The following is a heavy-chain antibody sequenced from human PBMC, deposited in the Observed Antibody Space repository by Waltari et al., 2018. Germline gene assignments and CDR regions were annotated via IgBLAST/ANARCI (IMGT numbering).Heavy chain of an antibody. J-gene: IGHJ4*02. CDR2: VSPKKGEK. V-gene: IGHV1-2*02. D-gene: IGHD3-10*01. Sequence: QVQLAQSGAEEKKPGASVTVSCKASGYTFTGYYIHWVRQAPGQGLEGMGGVSPKKGEKKESQKFKGKVTMTRDTSINTAYMELSSLTSDDTAVYYCARDGPGAGNDDFDYWGQGTLVSVSS. CDR1: GYTFTGYY. CDR3: ARDGPGAGNDDFDY.